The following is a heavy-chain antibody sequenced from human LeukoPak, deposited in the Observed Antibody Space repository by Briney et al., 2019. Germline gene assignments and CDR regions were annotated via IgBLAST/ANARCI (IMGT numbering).Heavy chain of an antibody. CDR1: GFTFSSYA. D-gene: IGHD3-16*01. V-gene: IGHV3-23*01. CDR2: ISGSGGST. J-gene: IGHJ6*02. CDR3: AREGDAVAHYYYYGMDV. Sequence: RTGGSLRLSCAASGFTFSSYAMSWVRQAPGKGLEWVSAISGSGGSTYYADSVKGRFTISRDNSKNTLYLQMNSLRAEDTAVYYCAREGDAVAHYYYYGMDVWGQGTTVTVSS.